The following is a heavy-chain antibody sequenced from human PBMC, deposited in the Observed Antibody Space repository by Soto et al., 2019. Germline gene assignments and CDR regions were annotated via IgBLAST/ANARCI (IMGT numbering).Heavy chain of an antibody. CDR2: INPNSGGT. CDR1: GYTFTGYY. J-gene: IGHJ4*02. D-gene: IGHD5-18*01. V-gene: IGHV1-2*02. CDR3: ARVLTVDTAMVGH. Sequence: ASVKVSCKASGYTFTGYYMHWVRHASGQGLERMGWINPNSGGTNYAQKCQGRVTMTRDTSMSTAYMRLIRLRSEDTAVYYCARVLTVDTAMVGHWGQGTLVTVSS.